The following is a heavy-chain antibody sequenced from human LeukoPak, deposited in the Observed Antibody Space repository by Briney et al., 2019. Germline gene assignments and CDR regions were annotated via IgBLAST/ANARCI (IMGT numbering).Heavy chain of an antibody. Sequence: GGSLRLSCAASGFAISSHWMRWVRPAPGKGLEWVATIQEDGSEKYYVDSVKGRFTISRDNAKNSLYLHMDSLRAEDTAVYYCGRRGLVSISAMDVWGQGTTVTVSS. CDR1: GFAISSHW. J-gene: IGHJ6*02. CDR3: GRRGLVSISAMDV. CDR2: IQEDGSEK. D-gene: IGHD5/OR15-5a*01. V-gene: IGHV3-7*04.